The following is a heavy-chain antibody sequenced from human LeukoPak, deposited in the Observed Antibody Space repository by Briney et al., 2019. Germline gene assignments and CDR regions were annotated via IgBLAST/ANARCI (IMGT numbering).Heavy chain of an antibody. J-gene: IGHJ4*02. D-gene: IGHD6-13*01. CDR2: IYSGGST. Sequence: GGSLRLSCAASGFTVSSNYMSWVRQAPGKGLEWVSVIYSGGSTYYADSVKGRFTISRDNSKNTLYLQMNSLRAEDTAVYYCARVGDSSSWYFDYWGQGTRVTVSS. CDR1: GFTVSSNY. V-gene: IGHV3-53*01. CDR3: ARVGDSSSWYFDY.